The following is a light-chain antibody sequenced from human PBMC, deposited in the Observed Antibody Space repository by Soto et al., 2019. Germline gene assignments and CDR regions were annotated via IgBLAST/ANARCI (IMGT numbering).Light chain of an antibody. Sequence: DIQMTQSPSTLSASVGDRVTITCRASQSISSWLAWYQQKPVKAAKRLIYKASSLESGVTSKFSASGSGTDCTLTISSLPPADFATYYCQQYNSLSTFGQGTKLEIK. CDR2: KAS. J-gene: IGKJ2*01. CDR1: QSISSW. CDR3: QQYNSLST. V-gene: IGKV1-5*03.